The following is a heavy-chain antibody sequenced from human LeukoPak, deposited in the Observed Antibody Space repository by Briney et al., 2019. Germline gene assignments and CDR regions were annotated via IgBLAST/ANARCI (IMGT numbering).Heavy chain of an antibody. V-gene: IGHV4-38-2*02. CDR3: ARDKLERGAFDI. J-gene: IGHJ3*02. Sequence: PSETLSLTCTVSGYSVSGGYYWGWIRQPPGKGLEWIGSMYHSGDTYYNPSLKSRVTKSVDTSKNQLSLKLSSVTAADTAVYYCARDKLERGAFDIWGQGTMVTVSS. CDR1: GYSVSGGYY. D-gene: IGHD1-1*01. CDR2: MYHSGDT.